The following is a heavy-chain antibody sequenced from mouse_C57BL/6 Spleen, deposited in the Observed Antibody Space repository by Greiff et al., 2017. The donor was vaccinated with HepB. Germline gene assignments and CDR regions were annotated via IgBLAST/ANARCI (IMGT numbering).Heavy chain of an antibody. Sequence: QVQLQQPGAELVRPGTSVKLSCKASGYTFTSYWVHWVKQRPGQGLEWIGVIDPSDSYTNYNQKFKGKATLTVDTSSSTAYMQLSSLTSEDSAVYYCARRYYYGSSSHFDVWGTGTTVTVSS. D-gene: IGHD1-1*01. CDR3: ARRYYYGSSSHFDV. CDR2: IDPSDSYT. CDR1: GYTFTSYW. V-gene: IGHV1-59*01. J-gene: IGHJ1*03.